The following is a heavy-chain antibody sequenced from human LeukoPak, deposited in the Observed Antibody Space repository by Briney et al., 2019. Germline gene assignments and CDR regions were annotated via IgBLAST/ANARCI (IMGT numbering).Heavy chain of an antibody. V-gene: IGHV4-59*01. J-gene: IGHJ4*02. Sequence: PSETLSLTCTVSGGSISSYYWSWIRQPPGKGLEWIGYIYYSGSTNYNPPLKSRVTISVDTSKNQFSLKLSSVTAADTAVYYCARDSLRSGYFDYWGQGTLVTVSS. CDR3: ARDSLRSGYFDY. CDR2: IYYSGST. CDR1: GGSISSYY. D-gene: IGHD2-15*01.